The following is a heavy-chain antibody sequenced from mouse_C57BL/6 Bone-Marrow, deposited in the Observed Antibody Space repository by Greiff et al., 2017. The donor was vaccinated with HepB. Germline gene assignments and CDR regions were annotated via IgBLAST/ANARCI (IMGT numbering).Heavy chain of an antibody. D-gene: IGHD2-4*01. J-gene: IGHJ3*01. Sequence: QVQLQQPGAELARPGASVKLSCKASGYTFTSYGISWVKQRTGQGLEWIGEIYPRSGNTYYNEKFKGKATLTADKSSSTAYMELRSLTSEDSAVYFCARVIYYEYDGAYWGQGTLVTVSA. CDR1: GYTFTSYG. CDR2: IYPRSGNT. CDR3: ARVIYYEYDGAY. V-gene: IGHV1-81*01.